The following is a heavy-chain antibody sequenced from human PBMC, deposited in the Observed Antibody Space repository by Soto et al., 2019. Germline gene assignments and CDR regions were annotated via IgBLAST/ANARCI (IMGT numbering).Heavy chain of an antibody. CDR2: INHSGST. J-gene: IGHJ6*02. CDR3: ATDPGTRSYYGMDV. D-gene: IGHD1-1*01. CDR1: GGSFSGYC. V-gene: IGHV4-34*01. Sequence: SETLSLTCAVYGGSFSGYCWSWIRQPPGKGLEWIGEINHSGSTNYNPSLKSRVTISVDTSKNQFSLKLSSVTAADTAVYYCATDPGTRSYYGMDVWGQGTTVTVSS.